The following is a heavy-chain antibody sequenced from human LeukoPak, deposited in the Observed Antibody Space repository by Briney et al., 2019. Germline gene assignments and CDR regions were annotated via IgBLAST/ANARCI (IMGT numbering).Heavy chain of an antibody. CDR1: GFTFSSYG. J-gene: IGHJ4*02. CDR2: ISYDGSNK. CDR3: AKGQSYSSGWYGFDY. V-gene: IGHV3-30*18. D-gene: IGHD6-19*01. Sequence: PGGSLRLSCAASGFTFSSYGMHWVRQAPGKGLEWVAVISYDGSNKYYADSVKGRFTIFRDNSKNTLYLQMNSLRAEDTAVYYCAKGQSYSSGWYGFDYWGQGTLVTVSS.